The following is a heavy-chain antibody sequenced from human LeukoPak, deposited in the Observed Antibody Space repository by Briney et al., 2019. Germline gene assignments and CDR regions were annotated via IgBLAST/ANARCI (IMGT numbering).Heavy chain of an antibody. CDR1: GFTFRNYA. J-gene: IGHJ4*02. D-gene: IGHD5-18*01. CDR3: AKALDSYGSGYYFDY. CDR2: ISGSGGST. Sequence: GGSLRLSCIASGFTFRNYAMTWVRQAPGKGLQFVSAISGSGGSTYYADSVKGRFTIARDNSNNTLYLQMNSLGAEDTAVYYCAKALDSYGSGYYFDYWGQGTLVTVSS. V-gene: IGHV3-23*01.